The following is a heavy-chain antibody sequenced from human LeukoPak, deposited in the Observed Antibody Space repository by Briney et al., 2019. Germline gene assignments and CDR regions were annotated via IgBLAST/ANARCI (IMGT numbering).Heavy chain of an antibody. D-gene: IGHD3-22*01. CDR2: INPNSGGT. V-gene: IGHV1-2*06. Sequence: SVKLSCKASGYTFTGYYMHWVRQAPGQGHELMGRINPNSGGTNYAQKFQGRVTMTRDTSISTAYMQLSRLRSADTAVYSCARGTDDSSDPWGQGTLVTVSS. CDR1: GYTFTGYY. J-gene: IGHJ5*02. CDR3: ARGTDDSSDP.